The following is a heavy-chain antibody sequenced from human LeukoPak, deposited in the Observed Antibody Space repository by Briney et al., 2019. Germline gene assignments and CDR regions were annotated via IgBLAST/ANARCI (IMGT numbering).Heavy chain of an antibody. CDR2: IYYRGST. Sequence: AETLSLTCTVPGGSISSSSYCWGWLRQPPGKGLEWFGSIYYRGSTYYNPSLTSRVTISVATSKNQSSLKLSSVTAADTAVYYCARLHSYYDSSGQLSMDYWGQGTLVTVSS. D-gene: IGHD3-22*01. J-gene: IGHJ4*02. V-gene: IGHV4-39*01. CDR1: GGSISSSSYC. CDR3: ARLHSYYDSSGQLSMDY.